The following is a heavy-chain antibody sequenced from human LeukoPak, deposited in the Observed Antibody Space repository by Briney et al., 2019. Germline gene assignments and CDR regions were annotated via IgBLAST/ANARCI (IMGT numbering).Heavy chain of an antibody. CDR1: GYTFTGYY. J-gene: IGHJ4*02. D-gene: IGHD1-7*01. V-gene: IGHV1-2*02. Sequence: ASVKVSCKASGYTFTGYYMHWVRQAPGQGLEWMGWINPNSGGTNYAQKFQGRVTMTRDTSISTAYMELSRLRSDDTAVYYCARGRATRTTGPRFDYWGQGTLVTVSS. CDR3: ARGRATRTTGPRFDY. CDR2: INPNSGGT.